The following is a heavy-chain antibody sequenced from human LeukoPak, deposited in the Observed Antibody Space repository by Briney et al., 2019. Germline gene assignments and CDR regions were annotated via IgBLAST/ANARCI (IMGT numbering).Heavy chain of an antibody. CDR3: ARGTYIRSFDH. V-gene: IGHV1-46*01. CDR1: GYTFIHHF. CDR2: INPSSGST. Sequence: ASVKISCKASGYTFIHHFIHWLRQAPGQGPEWMGVINPSSGSTTYARDFQGNVTMTGDTSTNTVYMELRSLRSADTAIFYCARGTYIRSFDHWGQGTPVTVSS. J-gene: IGHJ4*02. D-gene: IGHD1/OR15-1a*01.